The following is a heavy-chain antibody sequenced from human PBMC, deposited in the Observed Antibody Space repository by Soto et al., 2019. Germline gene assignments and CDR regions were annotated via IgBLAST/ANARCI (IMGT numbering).Heavy chain of an antibody. Sequence: QVQLQESGPGLVKPSETLSLTCTVSGGSISTYYWSWIRQPPGKGLEWIGYIHYSGSTNYNPSLTSRVTISVDTSKNQFALKLRSVAAADTAVYYCARPTDRGYSGYGSFDIWGQGTMVTVSS. CDR3: ARPTDRGYSGYGSFDI. CDR2: IHYSGST. CDR1: GGSISTYY. J-gene: IGHJ3*02. V-gene: IGHV4-59*01. D-gene: IGHD5-12*01.